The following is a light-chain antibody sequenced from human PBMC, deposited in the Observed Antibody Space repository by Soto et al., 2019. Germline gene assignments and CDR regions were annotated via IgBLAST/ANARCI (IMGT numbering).Light chain of an antibody. J-gene: IGKJ5*01. Sequence: EVVLTQSPATLSLSPGERATLSCRASQSVARYLAWYQQRPGQAPRLLIYDASSRATGIPARFSGSGSGTDFTLTISILEPEDFAVYYCQQRSNWAITFGQGTRLDIK. CDR1: QSVARY. V-gene: IGKV3-11*01. CDR3: QQRSNWAIT. CDR2: DAS.